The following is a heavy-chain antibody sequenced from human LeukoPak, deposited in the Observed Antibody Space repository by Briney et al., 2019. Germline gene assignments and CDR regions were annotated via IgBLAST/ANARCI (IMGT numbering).Heavy chain of an antibody. CDR2: IKSKTDGGTT. CDR3: TTAVRYFDWLSGRYYFDY. V-gene: IGHV3-15*01. D-gene: IGHD3-9*01. J-gene: IGHJ4*02. Sequence: GGSLRLSCAASGFTFSNAWMSWVRQAPGKGLEWVGRIKSKTDGGTTDYAAPVKGRFTISRDDSKNTLYLQMNSLKTEDTAVCYCTTAVRYFDWLSGRYYFDYWGQGTLVTVSS. CDR1: GFTFSNAW.